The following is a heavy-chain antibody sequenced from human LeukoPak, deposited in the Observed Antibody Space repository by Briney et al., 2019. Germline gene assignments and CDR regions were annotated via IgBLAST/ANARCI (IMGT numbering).Heavy chain of an antibody. Sequence: PGGSLRLSCAASGFTFSDHYMDWVRQAPGKGLEWVGRIRNKANSYTTDYAASVKGRFTISRDDSKNSLYLQMNSLKTEDTAVYCCGSLNSGWNFSGWGQGALVTVSS. V-gene: IGHV3-72*01. CDR1: GFTFSDHY. CDR2: IRNKANSYTT. J-gene: IGHJ4*02. D-gene: IGHD6-19*01. CDR3: GSLNSGWNFSG.